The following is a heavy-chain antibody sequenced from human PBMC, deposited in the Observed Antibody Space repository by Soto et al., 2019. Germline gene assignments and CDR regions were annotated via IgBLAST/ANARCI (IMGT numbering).Heavy chain of an antibody. V-gene: IGHV4-31*03. J-gene: IGHJ4*02. CDR1: GGSISSGGYY. CDR2: IYYSGST. Sequence: PSETLSLTCTVSGGSISSGGYYWSWIRQHPGKGLEWIGYIYYSGSTYYNPSLKSRVTISVDTSKNQFSLKLSSVTAADTAVYYCARGEMDVNAVTTSQTIDYWGQGTLVTVSS. D-gene: IGHD4-17*01. CDR3: ARGEMDVNAVTTSQTIDY.